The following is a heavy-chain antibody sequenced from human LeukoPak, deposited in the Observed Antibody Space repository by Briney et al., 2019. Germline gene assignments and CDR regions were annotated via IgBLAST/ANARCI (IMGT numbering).Heavy chain of an antibody. D-gene: IGHD2-15*01. CDR2: IIPIFGAA. CDR1: GGTFSSYA. V-gene: IGHV1-69*13. J-gene: IGHJ5*02. CDR3: AREGYCSGGSCYSRWFDP. Sequence: SVKVSCKASGGTFSSYAISRVRQAPGQGLEWMGGIIPIFGAANYAQKFQGRVTITADESTSTAHMELSSLRSEDTAVYYCAREGYCSGGSCYSRWFDPWGQGTLVTVSS.